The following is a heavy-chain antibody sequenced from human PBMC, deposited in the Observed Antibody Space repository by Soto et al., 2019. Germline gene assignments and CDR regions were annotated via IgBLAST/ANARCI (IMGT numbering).Heavy chain of an antibody. Sequence: ASVKVSCKXSGYTFTGYYMHWVRQAPGQGLEWMGWINPNSGGTNYAQKFQGRVTMTRDTSISTAYMELSRLRSDDTAVYYCARVETYYDFWSGPSNYGMDVWGQGTTVTVSS. J-gene: IGHJ6*02. CDR1: GYTFTGYY. D-gene: IGHD3-3*01. CDR2: INPNSGGT. V-gene: IGHV1-2*02. CDR3: ARVETYYDFWSGPSNYGMDV.